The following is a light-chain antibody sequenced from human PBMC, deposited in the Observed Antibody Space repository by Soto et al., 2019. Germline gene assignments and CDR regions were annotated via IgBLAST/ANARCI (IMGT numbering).Light chain of an antibody. J-gene: IGLJ1*01. CDR2: GVT. CDR1: SSDVGGYDS. V-gene: IGLV2-14*01. CDR3: SSYTRRATVV. Sequence: QSVLTQPASVSGSPGQSITISCTGPSSDVGGYDSVSWYQKQPDKAPKLLIYGVTNRPSGVSSRFSGSKSGNPASLTISGLRTDDEADYFCSSYTRRATVVFGTGTKVT.